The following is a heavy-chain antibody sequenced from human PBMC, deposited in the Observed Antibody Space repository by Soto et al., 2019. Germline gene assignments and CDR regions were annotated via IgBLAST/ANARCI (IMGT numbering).Heavy chain of an antibody. D-gene: IGHD6-13*01. CDR2: IYYSGST. Sequence: SETLSLTCTVSGGSISSSSYYWGWIRQHPGKGLEWIGSIYYSGSTYYNPSLKSRVTISVDTSKNQFSLKLSSVTAADTAVYYCARHLAAAGPYYFDYWGQGTLVTVSS. CDR3: ARHLAAAGPYYFDY. J-gene: IGHJ4*02. CDR1: GGSISSSSYY. V-gene: IGHV4-39*01.